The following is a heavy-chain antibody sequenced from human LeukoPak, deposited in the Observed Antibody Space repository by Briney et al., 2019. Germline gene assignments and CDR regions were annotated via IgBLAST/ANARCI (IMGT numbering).Heavy chain of an antibody. CDR2: ITGSGGSM. J-gene: IGHJ4*02. V-gene: IGHV3-23*01. D-gene: IGHD3-22*01. CDR1: GFTFSSYA. CDR3: AKRGYYYDSSGYYYFDQ. Sequence: GGSLRLSCAASGFTFSSYAMTWVRQAPGKGLEWVSVITGSGGSMYYADSVKGRFTISRDNSKNTLYLQMNSLRAEDTAVYYCAKRGYYYDSSGYYYFDQWGQGTLVTVSS.